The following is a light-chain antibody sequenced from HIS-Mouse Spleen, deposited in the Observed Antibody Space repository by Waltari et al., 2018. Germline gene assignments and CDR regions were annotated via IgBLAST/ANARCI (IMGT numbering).Light chain of an antibody. J-gene: IGLJ1*01. CDR1: SSDVGGYNY. CDR2: EVS. V-gene: IGLV2-14*01. Sequence: QSALTQPASVSGSPGQSITISCPGTSSDVGGYNYVSWYQQHPGKAPKIMIYEVSNRPSGVSNRFSGSKAGNTASLTISGLQAEEEADYYCSSYTSSSTPYVFGTGTKVTVL. CDR3: SSYTSSSTPYV.